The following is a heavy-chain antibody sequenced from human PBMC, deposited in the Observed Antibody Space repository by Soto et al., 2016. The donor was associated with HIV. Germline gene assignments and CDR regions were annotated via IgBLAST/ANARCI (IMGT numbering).Heavy chain of an antibody. V-gene: IGHV4-34*01. CDR3: ARGTFD. CDR1: RGSFTDHY. CDR2: VNHRWKD. Sequence: VQLHQWGAGLLKASETLSLTCNVSRGSFTDHYWNWIRQSPXQGLEWIGEVNHRWKDQLQSIPXRIESPCQRTGLRDNSPLTLTSLTAADSAVYFCARGTFD. J-gene: IGHJ4*01.